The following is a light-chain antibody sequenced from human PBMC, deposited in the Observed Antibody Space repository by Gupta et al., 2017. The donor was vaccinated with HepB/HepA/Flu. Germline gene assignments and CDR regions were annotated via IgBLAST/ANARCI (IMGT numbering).Light chain of an antibody. CDR3: HEYGAAPWT. CDR2: DAA. Sequence: DTQITQSPSSLYAPVGDRVTITCRASQDVTNFVAWYQQRPGKVPKLLIFDAAFLESGVPSRFSGGGSGTDFTLTISSLQPEDVAAYYCHEYGAAPWTFGQGTKVEI. J-gene: IGKJ1*01. V-gene: IGKV1-27*01. CDR1: QDVTNF.